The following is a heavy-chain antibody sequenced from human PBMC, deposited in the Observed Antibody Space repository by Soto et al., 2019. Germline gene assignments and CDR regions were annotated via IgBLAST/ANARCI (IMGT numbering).Heavy chain of an antibody. CDR1: GVSFSGYY. Sequence: QVQLQQWGAGLLKPSETLSLTCAVFGVSFSGYYWNWIRKPPGKGLEWIGEINHSGSTNYNPSLKSRLTISVATSKNQFSLKLSSVTAADTAVYYCARGWGSGVFDYWGQGTLVTVSS. D-gene: IGHD6-19*01. V-gene: IGHV4-34*01. J-gene: IGHJ4*02. CDR2: INHSGST. CDR3: ARGWGSGVFDY.